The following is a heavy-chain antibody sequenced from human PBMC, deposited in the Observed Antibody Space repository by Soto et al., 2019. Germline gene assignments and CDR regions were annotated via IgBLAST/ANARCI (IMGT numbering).Heavy chain of an antibody. CDR2: IYWDDDK. Sequence: QITLKESGPTLVKPTQTLTLTCTFSGFSLSTSGVGVGWIRQPPGKALEWLALIYWDDDKRYSPSLKSRLTIXKXTXTNQVVLTMTNMDPVDTATYYCAHSASSSSDNYFDYWGQGTLVTVSS. V-gene: IGHV2-5*02. D-gene: IGHD6-6*01. CDR3: AHSASSSSDNYFDY. CDR1: GFSLSTSGVG. J-gene: IGHJ4*02.